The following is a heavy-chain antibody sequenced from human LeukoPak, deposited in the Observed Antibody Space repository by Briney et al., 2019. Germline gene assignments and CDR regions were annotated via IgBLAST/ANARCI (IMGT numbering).Heavy chain of an antibody. Sequence: GSLRLSCAASGLTFSSYGMHGVRQAPGKGLGWVAFIRFDGSNKYYADSVKGRFTISRDNSKNTLYLKMNSLTAEHTAVDDRAGFDFWSGYSDYGGQGPLVIVSA. CDR2: IRFDGSNK. V-gene: IGHV3-30*02. CDR3: AGFDFWSGYSDY. D-gene: IGHD3-3*01. J-gene: IGHJ4*02. CDR1: GLTFSSYG.